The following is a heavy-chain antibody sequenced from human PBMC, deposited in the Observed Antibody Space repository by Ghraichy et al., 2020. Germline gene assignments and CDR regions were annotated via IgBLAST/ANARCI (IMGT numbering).Heavy chain of an antibody. Sequence: GGSLRLSCAASGFTFDDYAMHWVRQAPGKGLEWVSLISGDGGSTYYADSVKGRFTISRDNSKNSLYLQMNSLRTEDTALYYCAKDTGTRMESYWDSYYYYMDVWGKGTTVTVSS. CDR2: ISGDGGST. CDR1: GFTFDDYA. D-gene: IGHD3-10*01. V-gene: IGHV3-43*02. J-gene: IGHJ6*03. CDR3: AKDTGTRMESYWDSYYYYMDV.